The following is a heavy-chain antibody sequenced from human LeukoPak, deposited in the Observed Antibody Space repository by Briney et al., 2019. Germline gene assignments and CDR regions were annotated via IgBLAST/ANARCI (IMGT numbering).Heavy chain of an antibody. CDR1: GFTFSTYW. CDR3: AKDPVYCSGGSCYPLHLDY. D-gene: IGHD2-15*01. Sequence: PGGSLRLSCAASGFTFSTYWMSWVRQAPGKGLEWVANIKQDGSEKYYADSVKGRFTISRDNSKNTLYLQMNSLRAEDTAVYYCAKDPVYCSGGSCYPLHLDYWGQGTLVTVSS. J-gene: IGHJ4*02. CDR2: IKQDGSEK. V-gene: IGHV3-7*01.